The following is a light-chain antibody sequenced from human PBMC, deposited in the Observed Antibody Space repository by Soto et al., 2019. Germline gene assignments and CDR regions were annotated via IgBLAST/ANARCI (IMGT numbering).Light chain of an antibody. CDR2: DVS. Sequence: QSALTQPASVSGSPRQSITISCTGTSSDVGGYKYVSWYQQHPGKAPKFMIYDVSIRPSGVSNRFSGSKSGNTASLTISGLQAEDEAGYYCCSYTSVSRYVFGTWTKLTVL. J-gene: IGLJ1*01. V-gene: IGLV2-14*01. CDR1: SSDVGGYKY. CDR3: CSYTSVSRYV.